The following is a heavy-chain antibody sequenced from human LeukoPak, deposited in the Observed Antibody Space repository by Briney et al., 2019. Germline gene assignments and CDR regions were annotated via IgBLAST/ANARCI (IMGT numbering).Heavy chain of an antibody. Sequence: SETLSLTCTVSGGSVTSTSYYWGWIRQPPGKGLDWIVSIIYSGTTYSNPSLKSRITTSLDTSKNQFSLRLTSVTAADTAVYYCARHFYDRSGYCRDYYFDYWGQGILVTVSS. CDR2: IIYSGTT. J-gene: IGHJ4*02. D-gene: IGHD3-22*01. CDR3: ARHFYDRSGYCRDYYFDY. CDR1: GGSVTSTSYY. V-gene: IGHV4-39*01.